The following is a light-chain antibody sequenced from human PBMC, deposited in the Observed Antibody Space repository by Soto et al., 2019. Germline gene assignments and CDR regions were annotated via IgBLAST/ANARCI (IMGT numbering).Light chain of an antibody. Sequence: DIQFTQSPSFLSASVGDRVTITCRASQGISSYLAWYQQKPGKAPKLLIYAASTLQSGVPLRFSGSGSGTSFTLTISSLQPEDFATYYCQQLLSYPITFGQGTRLEI. CDR1: QGISSY. V-gene: IGKV1-9*01. J-gene: IGKJ5*01. CDR3: QQLLSYPIT. CDR2: AAS.